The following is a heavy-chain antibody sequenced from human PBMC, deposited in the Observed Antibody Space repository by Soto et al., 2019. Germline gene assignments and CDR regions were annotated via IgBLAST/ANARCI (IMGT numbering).Heavy chain of an antibody. D-gene: IGHD2-2*03. V-gene: IGHV3-23*01. J-gene: IGHJ4*02. Sequence: EVQLLESGGGLVQPGGSLRLSCAASGFTFSSYAMNWVRQAPGKGLEWVSAISGSGGSTYYADSVKGRFTISRDNSKNTXXLQMNNLRAEDTAVYYCAKEAGYCSSTSCYGRVYYWGQGTLVTVSS. CDR3: AKEAGYCSSTSCYGRVYY. CDR1: GFTFSSYA. CDR2: ISGSGGST.